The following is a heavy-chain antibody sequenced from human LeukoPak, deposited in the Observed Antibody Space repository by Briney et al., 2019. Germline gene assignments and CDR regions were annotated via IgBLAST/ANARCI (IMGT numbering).Heavy chain of an antibody. CDR1: GFTFSSYW. V-gene: IGHV3-30*18. CDR2: ISYDGSNK. CDR3: AKPSDV. J-gene: IGHJ6*04. Sequence: PGGSLRLSCAASGFTFSSYWMSWVRQAPGKGLEWVAVISYDGSNKYYADSVKGRFTISRDNSKNTLYLQMNSLRAEDTAVYYCAKPSDVWGKGTTVTVSS.